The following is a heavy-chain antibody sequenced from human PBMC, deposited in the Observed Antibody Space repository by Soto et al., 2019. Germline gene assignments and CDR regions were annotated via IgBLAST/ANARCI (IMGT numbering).Heavy chain of an antibody. J-gene: IGHJ4*02. CDR2: ISAYNGNT. Sequence: QVKLVQSGAEVKKPGASVKVSCKASGYTFTSYGISWVRQAPGQGLEWMGWISAYNGNTNYAQKLQGRVTMTTDTATSTAYMELRSLRSDDTAVYYCAREGGFGERITFGGVIVNDYWGQGTLVTVSS. CDR1: GYTFTSYG. V-gene: IGHV1-18*01. CDR3: AREGGFGERITFGGVIVNDY. D-gene: IGHD3-16*02.